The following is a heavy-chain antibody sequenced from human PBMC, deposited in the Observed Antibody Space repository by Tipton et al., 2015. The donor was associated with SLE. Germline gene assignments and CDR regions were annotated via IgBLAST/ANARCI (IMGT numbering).Heavy chain of an antibody. V-gene: IGHV4-34*01. Sequence: LRLSCAVYGGTFSGYYWSWIRQPPGKGLEWIGEINHSGSTNYNPSLKSRVTISVDTSKNQFSLKLSSVTAADTAVYYCARGRGSSASGHYWGQGTLVTVSS. CDR1: GGTFSGYY. J-gene: IGHJ4*02. CDR3: ARGRGSSASGHY. D-gene: IGHD6-6*01. CDR2: INHSGST.